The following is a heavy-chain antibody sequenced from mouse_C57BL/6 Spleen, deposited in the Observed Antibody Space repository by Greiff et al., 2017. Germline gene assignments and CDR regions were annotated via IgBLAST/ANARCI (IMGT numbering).Heavy chain of an antibody. J-gene: IGHJ3*01. D-gene: IGHD2-3*01. CDR2: IDPNSGGT. CDR3: ASSSYDGYYEGGFAY. Sequence: QVQLQQPGAELVKPGASVKLSCKASGYTFTSYWMHWVKQRPGRGLEWIGRIDPNSGGTKYNEKFKSKATLTVDKPSSTAYMQLSSLTSEDSAVYYCASSSYDGYYEGGFAYWGQGTLVTVSA. V-gene: IGHV1-72*01. CDR1: GYTFTSYW.